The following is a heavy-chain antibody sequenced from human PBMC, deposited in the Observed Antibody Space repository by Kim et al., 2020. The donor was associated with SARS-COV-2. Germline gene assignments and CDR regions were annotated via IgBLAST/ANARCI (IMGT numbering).Heavy chain of an antibody. V-gene: IGHV4-4*02. CDR2: T. Sequence: TNYTPSPKSRVTRSVDQSKTQFSLKLSSVTAADTAVYYCARLRAAAGFDYWGQGTLVTVSS. CDR3: ARLRAAAGFDY. D-gene: IGHD6-13*01. J-gene: IGHJ4*02.